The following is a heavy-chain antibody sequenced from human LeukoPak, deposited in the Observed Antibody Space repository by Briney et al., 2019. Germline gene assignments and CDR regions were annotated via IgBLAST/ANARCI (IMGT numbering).Heavy chain of an antibody. J-gene: IGHJ3*02. CDR2: IYHSGST. V-gene: IGHV4-4*02. Sequence: SETLSLTCAVAGGSISSSNWWSWVRQPPGKGLEWIGEIYHSGSTNYNPSLKSRVTISVDKSKNQFSLKLSSVTPEDTAMYYCARGGLISLANTPLGAFDIWGQGTMVSVSS. CDR3: ARGGLISLANTPLGAFDI. CDR1: GGSISSSNW. D-gene: IGHD3/OR15-3a*01.